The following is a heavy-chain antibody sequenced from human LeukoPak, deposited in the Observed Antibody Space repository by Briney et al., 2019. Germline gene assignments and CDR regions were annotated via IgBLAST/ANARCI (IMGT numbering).Heavy chain of an antibody. Sequence: SQTLSLTCAISGDSVSSNSAAWNWIRQSPSRGLEWLGRTYYRSKWYNDYAVSVKSRITINPDTSKNQFSLQLNSVTPEDTAVYYCARVTGPFCSGGSCYFDAFDIWGQGTMVTVSS. CDR3: ARVTGPFCSGGSCYFDAFDI. J-gene: IGHJ3*02. D-gene: IGHD2-15*01. V-gene: IGHV6-1*01. CDR1: GDSVSSNSAA. CDR2: TYYRSKWYN.